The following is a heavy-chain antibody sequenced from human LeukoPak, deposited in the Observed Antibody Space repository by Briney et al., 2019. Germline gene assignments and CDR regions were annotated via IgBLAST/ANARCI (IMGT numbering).Heavy chain of an antibody. D-gene: IGHD4-17*01. V-gene: IGHV4-59*01. CDR1: GFTFSSYA. CDR3: ARGDAVTSFDY. CDR2: IYYSGST. J-gene: IGHJ4*02. Sequence: PGGSLRLSCAASGFTFSSYAMSWIRQPPGKGLEWIGYIYYSGSTNYNPSLKSRVTISVDTSKNQFSLKLSSVTAADTAVYYCARGDAVTSFDYWGQGTLVTVSS.